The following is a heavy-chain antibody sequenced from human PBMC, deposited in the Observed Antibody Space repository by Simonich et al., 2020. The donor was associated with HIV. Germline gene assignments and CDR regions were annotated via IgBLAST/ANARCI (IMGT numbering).Heavy chain of an antibody. D-gene: IGHD1-20*01. CDR1: GGSISSSSYY. J-gene: IGHJ4*02. CDR3: ARLTGTTPGGVDY. V-gene: IGHV4-39*01. CDR2: IYYSGSN. Sequence: QLQLQESGPGLVKPSDTLSLTCTVSGGSISSSSYYWGWIRQPPGKGLEWIGSIYYSGSNYYHPSLKSRVTISVDTSKNQFSLKLSSVTAADTAVYYCARLTGTTPGGVDYWGQGTLVTVSS.